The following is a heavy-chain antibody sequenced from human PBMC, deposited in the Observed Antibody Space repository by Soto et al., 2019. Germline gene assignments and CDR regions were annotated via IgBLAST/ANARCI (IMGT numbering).Heavy chain of an antibody. CDR3: ARRYYDFWSGYSFLDY. Sequence: SETLSLTCAVYGGSFSGYYWSWIRQPPGKGLEWIGEINHSGSTNYNPSLKSRVTISVDTSKNQFSLKLSSVTAADTAVYYCARRYYDFWSGYSFLDYWGQGTLVTVSS. J-gene: IGHJ4*02. CDR2: INHSGST. V-gene: IGHV4-34*01. CDR1: GGSFSGYY. D-gene: IGHD3-3*01.